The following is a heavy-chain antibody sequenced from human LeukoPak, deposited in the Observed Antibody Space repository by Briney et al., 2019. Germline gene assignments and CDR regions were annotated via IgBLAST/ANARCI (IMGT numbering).Heavy chain of an antibody. D-gene: IGHD4-17*01. Sequence: RGSLGLSCAASGFTFSTYAMSWVRQAPGRGLEWVSAISSSGGSTYYADSVKGRFTISRDNSKNTLYLQLNSLRAEDTALYYCAKDTALVAYDIWGQGTMVTVSS. V-gene: IGHV3-23*01. J-gene: IGHJ3*02. CDR1: GFTFSTYA. CDR2: ISSSGGST. CDR3: AKDTALVAYDI.